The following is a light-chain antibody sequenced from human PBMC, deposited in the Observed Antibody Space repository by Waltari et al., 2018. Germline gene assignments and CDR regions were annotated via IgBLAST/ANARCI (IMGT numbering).Light chain of an antibody. Sequence: QSVLTPPPSVSAAPGPQVIIPCSGSSSNIGTYSVSCYQQLPATASTLPISENSKRPSGVPDRVSGSKSGTSATLVSTGLRTGDEADFYCGAWDSSLPAVVFGGGTRLTVL. V-gene: IGLV1-51*02. CDR3: GAWDSSLPAVV. CDR1: SSNIGTYS. J-gene: IGLJ3*02. CDR2: ENS.